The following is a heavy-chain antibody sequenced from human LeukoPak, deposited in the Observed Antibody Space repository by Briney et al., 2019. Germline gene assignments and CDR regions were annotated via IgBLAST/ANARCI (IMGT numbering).Heavy chain of an antibody. CDR3: AKRTRGYSYGTLGY. D-gene: IGHD5-18*01. V-gene: IGHV3-23*01. CDR2: ISGGGDGA. J-gene: IGHJ4*02. Sequence: HTGGSLRLSCAASGFSFSTCAMNWVRQAPGKGLEWVSTISGGGDGALYADSVKGRFTISRDNSKNTLFLQMNSLRAEDTAVYYCAKRTRGYSYGTLGYWGQGTLVTVSS. CDR1: GFSFSTCA.